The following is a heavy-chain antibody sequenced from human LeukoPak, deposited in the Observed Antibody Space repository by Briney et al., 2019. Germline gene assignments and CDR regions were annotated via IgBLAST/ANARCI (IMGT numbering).Heavy chain of an antibody. D-gene: IGHD2-2*01. V-gene: IGHV1-2*02. J-gene: IGHJ4*02. CDR2: INPDTGGT. CDR1: GYTFTGYY. Sequence: GASVKVSCTASGYTFTGYYMHWVRQAPGQGLEWMGWINPDTGGTSYAQRFQGRVTMTRDTSISTAYMELIRLTSDDTAVYYCARGGEVCSSTSCYRGHEYWGQGTLVTVSS. CDR3: ARGGEVCSSTSCYRGHEY.